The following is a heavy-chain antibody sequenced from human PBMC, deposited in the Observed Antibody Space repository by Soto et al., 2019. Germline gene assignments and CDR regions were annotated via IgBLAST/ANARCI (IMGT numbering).Heavy chain of an antibody. CDR1: GFTFSSYA. V-gene: IGHV3-23*01. Sequence: GGSLRLSCAASGFTFSSYAMSWVRQAPGKGPEWVSAISGSGGSTYYADSVKGRFTISRDNSKNTLYLQMNSLRAEDTAVYYCAKGMFRGIQLWSPLFDYWGQGTLVTVSS. CDR3: AKGMFRGIQLWSPLFDY. J-gene: IGHJ4*02. D-gene: IGHD5-18*01. CDR2: ISGSGGST.